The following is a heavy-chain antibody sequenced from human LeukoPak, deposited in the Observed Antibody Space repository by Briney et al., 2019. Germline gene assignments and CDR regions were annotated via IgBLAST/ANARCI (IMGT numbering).Heavy chain of an antibody. CDR1: GGSFSGYY. CDR3: ARGGVAADGTIYFDY. V-gene: IGHV4-34*01. J-gene: IGHJ4*02. Sequence: SETLSLTCAVYGGSFSGYYWSWIRQPPGKGLEWIGEINHSGSTNYNPSLKSRVTISVDTSKNQFSLKLSSVTAADTAVYYCARGGVAADGTIYFDYWGQGTLVTVSS. CDR2: INHSGST. D-gene: IGHD6-13*01.